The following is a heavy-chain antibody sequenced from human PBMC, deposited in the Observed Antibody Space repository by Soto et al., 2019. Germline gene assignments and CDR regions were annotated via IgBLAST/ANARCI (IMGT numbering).Heavy chain of an antibody. Sequence: HPGGSLRLSCVASGFTVDDYAMHWVRQAPGKGLEWVSGISWNSETIDYADSVKGRFTISRDNAKNTLYLQMNSLRAEDTAVYYCARDSGSYADYWGQGTLVTVSS. V-gene: IGHV3-9*01. D-gene: IGHD1-26*01. CDR2: ISWNSETI. CDR1: GFTVDDYA. J-gene: IGHJ4*02. CDR3: ARDSGSYADY.